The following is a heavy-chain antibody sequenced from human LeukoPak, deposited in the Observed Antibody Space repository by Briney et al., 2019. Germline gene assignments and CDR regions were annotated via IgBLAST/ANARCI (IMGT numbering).Heavy chain of an antibody. CDR3: VRDFRSADY. Sequence: GGSLRLSCAASGLTFSTYCMHWVRQAPGKGPMWVSRICPDGTVTNYADSVKARFIISRDNARNTVYLQMNSLRVEDTAVYYCVRDFRSADYWGQGTLVTVSS. CDR1: GLTFSTYC. V-gene: IGHV3-74*01. CDR2: ICPDGTVT. J-gene: IGHJ4*02.